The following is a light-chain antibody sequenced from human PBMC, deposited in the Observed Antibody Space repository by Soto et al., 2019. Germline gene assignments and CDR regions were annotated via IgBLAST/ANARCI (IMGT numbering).Light chain of an antibody. CDR2: EVS. V-gene: IGLV2-14*01. Sequence: QSALTQTASVSGSPGQSITISCTGTSSDVGGHNYVSWYQHHPGKAPKLIIYEVSNRPSGVSDRFSGSKSGNTASLTISGLQAEDEADYYCSSYTSRSTPCDFGTGTKLNVL. CDR3: SSYTSRSTPCD. CDR1: SSDVGGHNY. J-gene: IGLJ1*01.